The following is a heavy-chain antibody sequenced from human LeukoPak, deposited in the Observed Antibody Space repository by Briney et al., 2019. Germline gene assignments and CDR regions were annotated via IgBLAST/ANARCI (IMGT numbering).Heavy chain of an antibody. V-gene: IGHV3-23*01. D-gene: IGHD5-18*01. CDR1: GFTFSTYA. Sequence: GGSLRLSCAASGFTFSTYAMSWVRQAPGKGLEWVSGISGSGGSTCYADSVKGRFTISRDNSKNTLYLQMNSLRVEDTAVYYCAKRSDGYSGFDYWGQGTLVTVSS. J-gene: IGHJ4*02. CDR2: ISGSGGST. CDR3: AKRSDGYSGFDY.